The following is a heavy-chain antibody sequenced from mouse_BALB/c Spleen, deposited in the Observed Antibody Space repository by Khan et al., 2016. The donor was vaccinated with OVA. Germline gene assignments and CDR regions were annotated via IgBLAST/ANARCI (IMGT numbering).Heavy chain of an antibody. D-gene: IGHD1-1*01. J-gene: IGHJ1*01. CDR3: ARHYSGGIRYGYFDG. CDR1: GYTFTSYD. CDR2: IFPGDDST. V-gene: IGHV1S56*01. Sequence: QVQLQQSGAELVKPGASVKLSCKASGYTFTSYDINWVRQRPEQGLEWIGWIFPGDDSTKYNEKFKGKATLTSDKSSSTAYMQLSRLTSEDSAGYFGARHYSGGIRYGYFDGWGAGTTGTVSS.